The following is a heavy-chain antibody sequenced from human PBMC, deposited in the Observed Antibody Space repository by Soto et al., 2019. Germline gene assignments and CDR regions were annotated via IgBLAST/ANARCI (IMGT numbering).Heavy chain of an antibody. J-gene: IGHJ4*02. CDR2: INHSGST. D-gene: IGHD3-10*01. Sequence: XGSLSLTCAVCGGCVSDYYWSWIRQPPGKGLEWIGEINHSGSTNCNPSLKSRVTISVDTSKNQFSLKINSVTAADTAVYYCAKDQGRGRTDAWGQRNLVTVSS. CDR1: GGCVSDYY. CDR3: AKDQGRGRTDA. V-gene: IGHV4-34*01.